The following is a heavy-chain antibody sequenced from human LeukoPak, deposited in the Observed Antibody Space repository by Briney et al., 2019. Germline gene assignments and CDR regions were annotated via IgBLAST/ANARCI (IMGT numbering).Heavy chain of an antibody. J-gene: IGHJ6*02. V-gene: IGHV3-33*01. CDR1: GFTFSSYG. CDR2: IWYDGSNK. CDR3: ARLEEQWLEKYYYGMDV. Sequence: GRSLRLSCAASGFTFSSYGMHWVRQAPGKGLEWVAVIWYDGSNKYYADSVKGRFTISGDNSKNTLYLQMNSLRAEDTAVYYCARLEEQWLEKYYYGMDVWGQGTTVTVSS. D-gene: IGHD6-19*01.